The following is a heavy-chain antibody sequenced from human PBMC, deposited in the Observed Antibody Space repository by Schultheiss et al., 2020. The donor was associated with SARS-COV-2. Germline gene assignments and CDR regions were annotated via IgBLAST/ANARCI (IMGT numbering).Heavy chain of an antibody. D-gene: IGHD4-17*01. V-gene: IGHV3-53*01. J-gene: IGHJ4*02. CDR3: AKDFGDPEDY. Sequence: GSLRLSCAASGFSVSSNCMSWVRQAPGKGLEWVSVLYSGGGTNYADSVRGRFTISRDISNNTLYLQMNSLRAEDTAVYYCAKDFGDPEDYWGQGTLVTVSS. CDR1: GFSVSSNC. CDR2: LYSGGGT.